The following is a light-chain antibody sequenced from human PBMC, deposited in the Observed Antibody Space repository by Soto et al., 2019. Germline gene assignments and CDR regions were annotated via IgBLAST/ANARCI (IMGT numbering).Light chain of an antibody. V-gene: IGLV2-14*01. CDR3: TSCTSSSTPDV. J-gene: IGLJ1*01. CDR1: SSDVGGYHY. CDR2: DDS. Sequence: QSALTQPPSVSGSPGQSITISCTGSSSDVGGYHYVSWYQQHPGKAPKLMIYDDSQPPSGVSNRFSGSKSGNTASLTIYGLQAEDEADYYCTSCTSSSTPDVFGTGTKVTVL.